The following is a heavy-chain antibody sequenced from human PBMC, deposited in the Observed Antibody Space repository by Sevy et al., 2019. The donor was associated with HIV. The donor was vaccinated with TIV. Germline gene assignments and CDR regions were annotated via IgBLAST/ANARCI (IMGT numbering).Heavy chain of an antibody. Sequence: GGSLRLSCTASGFTFGDYAMSWFRQAPGKGLEWVGFIRSKAYGGTTEYAASVKGRFTISRDDSKSIDYLQMNSLKTEDTAVYYCTRSITIFGVDYYYGMDVWGQGTTVTVSS. CDR2: IRSKAYGGTT. V-gene: IGHV3-49*03. J-gene: IGHJ6*02. CDR1: GFTFGDYA. CDR3: TRSITIFGVDYYYGMDV. D-gene: IGHD3-3*01.